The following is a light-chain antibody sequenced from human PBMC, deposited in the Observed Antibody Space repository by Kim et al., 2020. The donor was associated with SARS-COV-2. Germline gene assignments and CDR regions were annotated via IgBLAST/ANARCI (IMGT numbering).Light chain of an antibody. CDR3: AAWDDSLNGVV. Sequence: QSVLTQPPSASGTQGQRVTISCSGSSSNIGSNTVNWYQQLPGTAPKLLIYSNNQRPSGVPDRFSGSKSGTSASLAISGLQSEDEADYYCAAWDDSLNGVVFGGGTQLTVL. CDR2: SNN. J-gene: IGLJ2*01. V-gene: IGLV1-44*01. CDR1: SSNIGSNT.